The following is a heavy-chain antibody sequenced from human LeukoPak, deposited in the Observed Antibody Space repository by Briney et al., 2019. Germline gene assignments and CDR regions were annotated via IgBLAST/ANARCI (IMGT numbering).Heavy chain of an antibody. D-gene: IGHD6-13*01. V-gene: IGHV1-2*02. J-gene: IGHJ4*02. CDR1: GYTFTGHC. CDR2: INPNSGGR. CDR3: ARALPAAGPTFDY. Sequence: ASVKVSCKASGYTFTGHCKHWLRQAPGQGLEWMGWINPNSGGRNYAQKFQGRVTMARDTSISTAYMELSRLRSDDTAVYYSARALPAAGPTFDYCGQGTLVTVSS.